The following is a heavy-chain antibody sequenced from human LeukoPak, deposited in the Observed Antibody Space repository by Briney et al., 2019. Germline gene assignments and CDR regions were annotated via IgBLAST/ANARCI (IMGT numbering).Heavy chain of an antibody. Sequence: PSETLSLTCTVPGGSISSYYWSWIRQPPGKGLEWIGYIYYSGSTNYNPSLKSRVTISVDTSKNQFSLKLSSVTAADTAVYYCARSSMVTWFGELDYWGQGTLVTVSS. D-gene: IGHD3-10*01. CDR2: IYYSGST. J-gene: IGHJ4*02. CDR1: GGSISSYY. V-gene: IGHV4-59*01. CDR3: ARSSMVTWFGELDY.